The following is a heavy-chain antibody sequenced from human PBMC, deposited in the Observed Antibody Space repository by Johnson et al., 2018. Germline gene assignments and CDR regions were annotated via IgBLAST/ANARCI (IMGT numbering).Heavy chain of an antibody. J-gene: IGHJ6*03. Sequence: QVQLVESGAEVKKPRASVKVSCKASGYSFTNSGMHWVRQAPGQRLEWMGWISAGKGNTKYSQKFQGRVTITRDTSASTAYMDLSSLRSEDTAVYYCVASTPSYYMDVWGTGTTVTVSS. D-gene: IGHD2-2*01. CDR1: GYSFTNSG. V-gene: IGHV1-3*01. CDR2: ISAGKGNT. CDR3: VASTPSYYMDV.